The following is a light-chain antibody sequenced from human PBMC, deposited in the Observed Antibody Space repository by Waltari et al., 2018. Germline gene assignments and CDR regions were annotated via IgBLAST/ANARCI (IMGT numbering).Light chain of an antibody. J-gene: IGKJ2*01. CDR2: GAS. CDR3: QQFGSSVMYT. CDR1: QRVSRSR. V-gene: IGKV3-20*01. Sequence: LSGRASQRVSRSRIAWYRHTPGQAPRLLIYGASGRATGIPARFSGSGSGTDFSLTISRVEPEDFAVYYCQQFGSSVMYTFGQGTKLEIK.